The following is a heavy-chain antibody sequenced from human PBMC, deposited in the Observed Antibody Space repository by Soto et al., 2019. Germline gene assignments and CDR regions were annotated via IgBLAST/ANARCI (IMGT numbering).Heavy chain of an antibody. CDR1: GYSFTSYW. CDR3: ARAPYDSSGYYLYYYGMDV. Sequence: PGESLKISCKGSGYSFTSYWISWVRQMPGKGLEWMGRIDPSDSYTNYSPSFQGHVTISADKSISTAYLQWSSLKASDTAMYYCARAPYDSSGYYLYYYGMDVWGQGTTVTVSS. V-gene: IGHV5-10-1*01. CDR2: IDPSDSYT. J-gene: IGHJ6*02. D-gene: IGHD3-22*01.